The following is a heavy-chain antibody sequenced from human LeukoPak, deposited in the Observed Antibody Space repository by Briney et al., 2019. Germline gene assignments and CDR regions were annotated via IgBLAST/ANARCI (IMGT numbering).Heavy chain of an antibody. CDR1: GGSISSSSYY. J-gene: IGHJ3*02. CDR2: IYYSGST. CDR3: AREAHPHGFLGAFDI. D-gene: IGHD3-16*01. V-gene: IGHV4-39*07. Sequence: SETLSLTCTVSGGSISSSSYYWGWIRQPPGKGLEWIGSIYYSGSTYYNPSLKSRVTISVDTSKNQFSLKLSSVTAADTAVYYCAREAHPHGFLGAFDIWGQGPWSPSLQ.